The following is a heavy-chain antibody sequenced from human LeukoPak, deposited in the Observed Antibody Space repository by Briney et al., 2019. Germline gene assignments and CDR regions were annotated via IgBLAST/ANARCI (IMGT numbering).Heavy chain of an antibody. Sequence: GGSLRLSCAASGFSFSSYAMHWVRQAPGKGLEWVAVISYDGNNKYYADSVKGRFTISRDNSKHTLFLQMNSLRAEDTAVFYCARDLGRYGGKTEFDYWGQGTLVTVSS. V-gene: IGHV3-30-3*01. CDR1: GFSFSSYA. CDR3: ARDLGRYGGKTEFDY. CDR2: ISYDGNNK. J-gene: IGHJ4*02. D-gene: IGHD4-23*01.